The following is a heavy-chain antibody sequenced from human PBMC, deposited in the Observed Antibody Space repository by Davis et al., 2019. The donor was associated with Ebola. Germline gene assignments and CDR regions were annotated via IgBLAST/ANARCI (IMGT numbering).Heavy chain of an antibody. V-gene: IGHV3-23*01. Sequence: GESLKISCAASGFTFSSYAMSWVRQAPGKGLEWVSAISGSGGSTYYADSVKGRFTISRDNSKNTLYLQMNSLRAEDTAVYYCAKDLAGGDFDYWGQGTLVTVSS. CDR2: ISGSGGST. J-gene: IGHJ4*02. D-gene: IGHD6-19*01. CDR3: AKDLAGGDFDY. CDR1: GFTFSSYA.